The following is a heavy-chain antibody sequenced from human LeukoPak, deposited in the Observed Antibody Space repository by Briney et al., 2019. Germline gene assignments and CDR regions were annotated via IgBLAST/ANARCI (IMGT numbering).Heavy chain of an antibody. CDR1: GFTFGDFA. V-gene: IGHV3-49*04. CDR3: SRDSGNYLKFFDS. CDR2: IRSKTYGGTT. J-gene: IGHJ4*02. Sequence: TGGSLRLSCTASGFTFGDFAMSWVRQAPGKGLEWVGFIRSKTYGGTTEYAASVKGRFTISRDDSKSIAYLQMNSLKTEDTAVYYCSRDSGNYLKFFDSWGQGSLVTVSS. D-gene: IGHD1-26*01.